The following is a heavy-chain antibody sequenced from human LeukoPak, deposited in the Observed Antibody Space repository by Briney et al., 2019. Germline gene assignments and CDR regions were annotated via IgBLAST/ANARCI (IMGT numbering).Heavy chain of an antibody. D-gene: IGHD5-24*01. Sequence: GGSLRLSCAASGFPFSGCAMHWVRQASGKGLEWVGRIRSKANSYPTAYAASVKGRFTISRDDSKNTAYLQMNSLKTEDTAVYYCTSPMATRDYWGQGTLVTVSS. CDR3: TSPMATRDY. CDR1: GFPFSGCA. J-gene: IGHJ4*02. V-gene: IGHV3-73*01. CDR2: IRSKANSYPT.